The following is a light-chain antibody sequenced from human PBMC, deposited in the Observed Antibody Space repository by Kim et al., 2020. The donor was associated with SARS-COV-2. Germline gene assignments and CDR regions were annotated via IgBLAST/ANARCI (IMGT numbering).Light chain of an antibody. CDR1: EDIRND. Sequence: GDRVSITCRASEDIRNDLAWYQQKPGEAPKLLIYSASSLRSGVPSRFSGSGSGTDLTLTISSLQPEDSATYYCQHLNSYPTELAFGPGT. CDR3: QHLNSYPTELA. J-gene: IGKJ3*01. V-gene: IGKV1-9*01. CDR2: SAS.